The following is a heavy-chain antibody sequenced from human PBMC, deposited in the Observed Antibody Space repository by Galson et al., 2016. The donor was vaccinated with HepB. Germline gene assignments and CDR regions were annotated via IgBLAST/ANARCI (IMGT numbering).Heavy chain of an antibody. J-gene: IGHJ1*01. CDR1: GFTFSSYA. D-gene: IGHD1-26*01. Sequence: SLRLSCAVSGFTFSSYAMHWVRQAPGKGLEWVAVISYDGSNKYYADSVKGRFTISRDNSKNTLYLQMNSLRADDTAVYYCARGSFGIVGVYGYFQHWGQGTLVTVSS. CDR3: ARGSFGIVGVYGYFQH. CDR2: ISYDGSNK. V-gene: IGHV3-30-3*01.